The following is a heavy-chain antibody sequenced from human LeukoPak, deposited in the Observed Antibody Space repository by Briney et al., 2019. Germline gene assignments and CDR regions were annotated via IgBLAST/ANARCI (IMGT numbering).Heavy chain of an antibody. CDR2: ISAYNGNT. CDR3: ARDCPFRFWSGYYYYFDY. CDR1: GYTFTSYG. V-gene: IGHV1-18*01. D-gene: IGHD3-3*01. Sequence: ASVKVSCKASGYTFTSYGISWVRQAPGQGLEWMGWISAYNGNTNYAQKLQGRVTMTTDTSTSTAYMELGSLRSDDTAVYYCARDCPFRFWSGYYYYFDYWGQGTLVTVSS. J-gene: IGHJ4*02.